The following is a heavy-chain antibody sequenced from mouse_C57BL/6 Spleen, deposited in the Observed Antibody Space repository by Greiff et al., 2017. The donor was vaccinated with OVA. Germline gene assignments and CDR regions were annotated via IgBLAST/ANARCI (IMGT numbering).Heavy chain of an antibody. J-gene: IGHJ3*01. Sequence: QVHVKQPGAELVKPGASVKLSCKASGYTFTSYWMQWVKQRPGQGLEWIGEIDPSDSYTNYNQKFKGKATLTVDTSSSTAYMQLSSLTSEDSAVYYCARTTGYGSSAWFAYWGQGTLVTVSA. CDR3: ARTTGYGSSAWFAY. D-gene: IGHD1-1*01. CDR2: IDPSDSYT. CDR1: GYTFTSYW. V-gene: IGHV1-50*01.